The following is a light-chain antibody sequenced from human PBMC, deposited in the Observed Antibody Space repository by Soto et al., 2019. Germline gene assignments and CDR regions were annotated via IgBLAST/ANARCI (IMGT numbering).Light chain of an antibody. Sequence: IVMTPSPATLSVPPMEGATLSCTASQTVNNNLAWYQQKPGQAPRLLIYGASSRATGIPDRFSGSGSGTDFTLTISRLEPKDFAVYYCQHYGFFGGGTKV. CDR1: QTVNNN. CDR2: GAS. CDR3: QHYGF. J-gene: IGKJ4*01. V-gene: IGKV3-20*01.